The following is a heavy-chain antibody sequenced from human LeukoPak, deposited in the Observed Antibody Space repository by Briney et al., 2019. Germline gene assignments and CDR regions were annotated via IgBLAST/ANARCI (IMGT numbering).Heavy chain of an antibody. CDR1: GFTFDDYA. Sequence: PGGSLRLSCAASGFTFDDYAMHWVRQAPGKGLEWVSGISWNSGSIGYADSVRGRFTISRDNAKNSLYLQMNSLRAEDTALYYCAKVGVGLLSYYWYFDLWGRGTLVTVSS. CDR3: AKVGVGLLSYYWYFDL. CDR2: ISWNSGSI. D-gene: IGHD1-26*01. J-gene: IGHJ2*01. V-gene: IGHV3-9*01.